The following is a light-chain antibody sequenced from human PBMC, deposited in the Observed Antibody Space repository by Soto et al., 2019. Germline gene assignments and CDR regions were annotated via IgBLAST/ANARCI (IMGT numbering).Light chain of an antibody. J-gene: IGLJ1*01. Sequence: QPVLTQSPSASASLGASVKLTCTLSSGHSSYAIAWHQQQPEKGPRYLMKLNSDGSHSKGDGIPYRFSGSSSGAERYLIISRLQSEDEADYYCQTWGTGIHVFGTGTKVTVL. CDR1: SGHSSYA. CDR2: LNSDGSH. V-gene: IGLV4-69*01. CDR3: QTWGTGIHV.